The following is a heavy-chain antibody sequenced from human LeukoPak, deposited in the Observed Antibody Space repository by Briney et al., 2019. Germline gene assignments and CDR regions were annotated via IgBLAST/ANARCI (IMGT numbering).Heavy chain of an antibody. J-gene: IGHJ5*02. V-gene: IGHV3-23*01. D-gene: IGHD6-19*01. CDR3: AKQYGSGWYDGGNWFDP. CDR1: GFIFSSSG. CDR2: IVENGGST. Sequence: GGSLRLSCVASGFIFSSSGMSWVRQAPGKGMEWVSTIVENGGSTYYPDSVKGRFTISRDNSKNPLYLQMNSLRAEDTAVYYCAKQYGSGWYDGGNWFDPWGQGTLVTVSS.